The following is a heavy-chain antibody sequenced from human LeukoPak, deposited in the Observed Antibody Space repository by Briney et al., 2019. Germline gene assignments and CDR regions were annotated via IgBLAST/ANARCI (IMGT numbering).Heavy chain of an antibody. CDR1: GFTFSNYA. CDR2: ITGSGGST. J-gene: IGHJ4*02. CDR3: ATLMRGPTGYSGYGGEDY. D-gene: IGHD5-12*01. V-gene: IGHV3-23*01. Sequence: GGSLRLSCAASGFTFSNYAMTWVRQAQGKGLQWVSAITGSGGSTYYADSVKGRFAISRDNSKNTLYLRMNSLRAEDTAVYYCATLMRGPTGYSGYGGEDYWGQGTLVTVSS.